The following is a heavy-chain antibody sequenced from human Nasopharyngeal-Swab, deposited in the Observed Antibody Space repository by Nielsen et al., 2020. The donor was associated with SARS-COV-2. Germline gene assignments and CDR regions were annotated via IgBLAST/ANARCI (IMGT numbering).Heavy chain of an antibody. D-gene: IGHD1-26*01. V-gene: IGHV3-30*18. CDR2: ISYDGSNK. CDR1: GFTFSSYG. J-gene: IGHJ4*01. Sequence: GESLKISCAGSGFTFSSYGMHWVRQAPGKGLEWVAVISYDGSNKYYADSVKGRFTISRDNSKNTVYLQMNSLRAEDTAVYYCAKYLGSGSYQAFCDYWGHGTLVTVSS. CDR3: AKYLGSGSYQAFCDY.